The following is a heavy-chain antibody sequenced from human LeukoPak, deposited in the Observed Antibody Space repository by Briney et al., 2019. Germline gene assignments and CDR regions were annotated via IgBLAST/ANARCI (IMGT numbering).Heavy chain of an antibody. CDR2: INAGNGNT. CDR1: GYTFTSYA. V-gene: IGHV1-3*01. J-gene: IGHJ4*02. CDR3: ARDRNYYGSGSYFPFDY. D-gene: IGHD3-10*01. Sequence: GASVKVSCKASGYTFTSYAMHWVRQAPGQRLEWMGWINAGNGNTKYSQKFQGRVTITRDTSASTAYMELSSLRSEDTAVYYCARDRNYYGSGSYFPFDYWGQGTLVTVSS.